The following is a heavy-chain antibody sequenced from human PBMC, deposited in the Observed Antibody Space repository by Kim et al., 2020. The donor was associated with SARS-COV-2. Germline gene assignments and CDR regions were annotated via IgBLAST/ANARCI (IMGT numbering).Heavy chain of an antibody. D-gene: IGHD2-2*01. J-gene: IGHJ3*02. V-gene: IGHV4-30-2*01. CDR3: ARGYCSSTSCYGDAFDI. Sequence: LKSRVTISVDRSKNQFSLKLSSVTAADTAVYYCARGYCSSTSCYGDAFDIWGQGTMVTVSS.